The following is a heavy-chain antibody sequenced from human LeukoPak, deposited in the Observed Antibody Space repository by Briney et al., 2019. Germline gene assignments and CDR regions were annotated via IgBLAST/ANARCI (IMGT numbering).Heavy chain of an antibody. CDR1: GFTLSSYW. Sequence: PGGSLRLSCAASGFTLSSYWMTWVRQAPGKGLEWVANIKGDDSERNYLDSVKGRFSISRDNAKNSLSLQMNSLRVEDTAVHYCVRSSFAGYDYWGQGALVTVSS. CDR3: VRSSFAGYDY. CDR2: IKGDDSER. D-gene: IGHD3-10*01. V-gene: IGHV3-7*01. J-gene: IGHJ4*02.